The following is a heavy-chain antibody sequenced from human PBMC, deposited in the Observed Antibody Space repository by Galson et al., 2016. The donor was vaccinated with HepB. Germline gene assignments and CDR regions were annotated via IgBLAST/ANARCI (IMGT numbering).Heavy chain of an antibody. CDR2: ISRSGDST. CDR3: VQGRTAPAV. J-gene: IGHJ6*04. D-gene: IGHD1-1*01. CDR1: GFTFRDYG. Sequence: SLRLSCAASGFTFRDYGMTWVRQAPGKGLEVVSSISRSGDSTDYADSVKGRFTISRDNSKNTLSLRMNSLTADDTAIYYCVQGRTAPAVWGKGTTVTVSS. V-gene: IGHV3-23*01.